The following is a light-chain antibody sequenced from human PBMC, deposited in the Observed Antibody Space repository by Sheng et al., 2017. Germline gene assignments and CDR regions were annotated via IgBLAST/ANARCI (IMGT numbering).Light chain of an antibody. Sequence: EIVLTQSPGTLSLSPGERATLSCRASQGVSSSYLAWYQQKPGQAPRLLIYGASSRATGIPDRFSGSGSGTDFTLTISSLQSEDFAVYYCQQYNNWPPLTFGGGTKVEIK. CDR1: QGVSSSY. V-gene: IGKV3-20*01. CDR3: QQYNNWPPLT. CDR2: GAS. J-gene: IGKJ4*01.